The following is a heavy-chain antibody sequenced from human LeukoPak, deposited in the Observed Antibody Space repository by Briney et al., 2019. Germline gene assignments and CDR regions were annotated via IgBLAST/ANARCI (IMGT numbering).Heavy chain of an antibody. CDR3: TKDIRQVQWRYSMDV. CDR1: GFTFSTYI. CDR2: ISYDVTNK. V-gene: IGHV3-30-3*01. J-gene: IGHJ6*02. D-gene: IGHD1-26*01. Sequence: GGSLRLSCAASGFTFSTYILHWVRQAPGKGLEWVAGISYDVTNKYSADSVKGRFTISRDNSKNTLHLQMNSLRAEDTALYYCTKDIRQVQWRYSMDVWGQGTTVTVSS.